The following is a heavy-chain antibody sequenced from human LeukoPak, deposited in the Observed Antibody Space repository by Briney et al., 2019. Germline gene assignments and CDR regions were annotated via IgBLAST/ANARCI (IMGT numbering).Heavy chain of an antibody. CDR3: AATRYGGNSGLDY. CDR1: GYTFTSYY. Sequence: GASVKVSCKASGYTFTSYYMHWVRQAPGQGLEWMGIINPSGGSTSYAQKFQGRVTMTRDMSTSTVYMELSSLRSEDTAVYYCAATRYGGNSGLDYWGQGTLATVSS. CDR2: INPSGGST. D-gene: IGHD4-23*01. V-gene: IGHV1-46*03. J-gene: IGHJ4*02.